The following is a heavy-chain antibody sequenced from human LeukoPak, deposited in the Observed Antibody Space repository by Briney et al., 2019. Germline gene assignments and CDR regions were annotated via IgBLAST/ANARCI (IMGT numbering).Heavy chain of an antibody. J-gene: IGHJ4*02. CDR2: IIPNLSIA. CDR1: GGTFSSYA. CDR3: AREQLWSFDH. V-gene: IGHV1-69*04. D-gene: IGHD5-18*01. Sequence: SVEVSCKASGGTFSSYAISWVRQAPGQGVEWMGRIIPNLSIANHAQKYQGRVTITADTPTSTAYIELSSLRSEDTAVYYCAREQLWSFDHWGQGTLVTVSS.